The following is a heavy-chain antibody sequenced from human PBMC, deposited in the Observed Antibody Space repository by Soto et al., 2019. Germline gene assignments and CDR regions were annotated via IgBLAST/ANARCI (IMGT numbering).Heavy chain of an antibody. V-gene: IGHV3-9*01. CDR2: ISWNSGSI. CDR3: AKAPGMTVLPPHHPSFDY. D-gene: IGHD3-10*01. Sequence: GGSLRLSCAASGFTFDDYAMHWVRQAPGKGLEWVSGISWNSGSIGYADSVKGRFTISRDNAKNSLYLQMNSLRAEDTALYYCAKAPGMTVLPPHHPSFDYWGQGTLVTVSS. CDR1: GFTFDDYA. J-gene: IGHJ4*02.